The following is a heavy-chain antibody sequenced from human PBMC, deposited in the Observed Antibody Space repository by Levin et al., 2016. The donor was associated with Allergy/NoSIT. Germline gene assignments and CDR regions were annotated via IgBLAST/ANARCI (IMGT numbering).Heavy chain of an antibody. J-gene: IGHJ6*02. CDR2: ISYDGSNK. V-gene: IGHV3-30-3*01. D-gene: IGHD2-15*01. Sequence: VRQAPGKGLEWVAVISYDGSNKYYADSVKGRFTISRDNSKNTLYLQMNSLRAEDTAVYYCARDMVLSCSGGSCYSDYYYYGMDVWGQGTTVTVSS. CDR3: ARDMVLSCSGGSCYSDYYYYGMDV.